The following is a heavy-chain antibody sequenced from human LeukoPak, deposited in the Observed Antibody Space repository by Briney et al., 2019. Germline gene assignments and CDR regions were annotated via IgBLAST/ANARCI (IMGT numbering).Heavy chain of an antibody. Sequence: GXSLRLSCAASGFTVSRNYMSWVRHPAPGKGMEWVSVIYSGNSTYYADSVKCRFIISRDNSKNTLYLQMNSLRAEDTAVYYCARVVYGGFDYWGRGTQVTVSS. CDR3: ARVVYGGFDY. CDR2: IYSGNST. V-gene: IGHV3-66*02. CDR1: GFTVSRNY. D-gene: IGHD5/OR15-5a*01. J-gene: IGHJ4*02.